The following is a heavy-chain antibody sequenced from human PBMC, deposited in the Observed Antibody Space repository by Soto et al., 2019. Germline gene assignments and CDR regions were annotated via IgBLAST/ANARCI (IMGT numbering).Heavy chain of an antibody. Sequence: EVQLLESGGGLVQPGGSLRLSCAASGFTFSSYAMSWVRQAPGKGLEWVSAISGSGGSTYYADSVKGRFTISRDNSKNTLYLQINSLRAEDTAIYYCAKNKWGELERRAYFDYWGQGTLVTVSS. CDR2: ISGSGGST. CDR3: AKNKWGELERRAYFDY. J-gene: IGHJ4*02. V-gene: IGHV3-23*01. CDR1: GFTFSSYA. D-gene: IGHD1-1*01.